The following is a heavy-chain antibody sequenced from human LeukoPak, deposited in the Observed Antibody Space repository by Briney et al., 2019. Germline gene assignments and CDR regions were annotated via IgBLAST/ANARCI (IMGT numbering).Heavy chain of an antibody. Sequence: SETLSLTCTVSGGSISSGSYYWSWIRQPAGKGLEWIGRVYITGSTNYSPSLKSRVTISVDTSKNQFSLKMSSVNAADTAVYYCARDYGDFIYFDYWGQGALVTASS. CDR3: ARDYGDFIYFDY. J-gene: IGHJ4*02. CDR1: GGSISSGSYY. V-gene: IGHV4-61*02. D-gene: IGHD4-17*01. CDR2: VYITGST.